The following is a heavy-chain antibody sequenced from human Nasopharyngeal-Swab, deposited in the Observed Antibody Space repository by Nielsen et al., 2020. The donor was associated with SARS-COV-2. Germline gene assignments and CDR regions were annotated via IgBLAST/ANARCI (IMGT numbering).Heavy chain of an antibody. D-gene: IGHD3-3*01. V-gene: IGHV4-34*01. CDR1: GGSFSGYY. Sequence: GSLRLSCAVYGGSFSGYYWSWIRQPPGKGLEWIGEINHSGSTNYNPSLKSRVTISVDTSKNQFSLKLSSVTAADTAVYYCARGRGLRHYYYYYGMDVWGQGTTVTVS. CDR3: ARGRGLRHYYYYYGMDV. CDR2: INHSGST. J-gene: IGHJ6*02.